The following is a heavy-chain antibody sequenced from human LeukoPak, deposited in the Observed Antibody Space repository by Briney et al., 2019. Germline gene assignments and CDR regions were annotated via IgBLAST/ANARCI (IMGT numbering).Heavy chain of an antibody. CDR2: MRYDGSNK. CDR1: GFTFSSYG. CDR3: AKDRGVQLWFDY. J-gene: IGHJ4*02. Sequence: PGGSLRLSCAASGFTFSSYGMHWVRQAPGKGLEWVAFMRYDGSNKYYADSVKGRFTISRDNSKNTLYLQMNSLRAEDTAVYYCAKDRGVQLWFDYWGQGTLVTVSS. D-gene: IGHD5-18*01. V-gene: IGHV3-30*02.